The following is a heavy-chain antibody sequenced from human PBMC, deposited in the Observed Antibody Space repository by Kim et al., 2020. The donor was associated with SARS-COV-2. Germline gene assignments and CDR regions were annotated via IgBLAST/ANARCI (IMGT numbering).Heavy chain of an antibody. D-gene: IGHD3-3*01. Sequence: GGSLRLSCAASGFTFSSYGMHWVRQAPGKGLEWVAVISYDGSNKYYADSVKGRFTISRDNSKNTLYLQMNSLRAEDTAVYYCAKQYYDFWSGYYTFLEIGGGFDYWGQGTLVTVSS. CDR3: AKQYYDFWSGYYTFLEIGGGFDY. CDR2: ISYDGSNK. J-gene: IGHJ4*02. CDR1: GFTFSSYG. V-gene: IGHV3-30*18.